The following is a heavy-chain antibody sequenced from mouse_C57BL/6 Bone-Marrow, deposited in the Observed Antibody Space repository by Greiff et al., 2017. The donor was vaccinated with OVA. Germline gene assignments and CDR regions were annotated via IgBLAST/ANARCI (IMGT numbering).Heavy chain of an antibody. J-gene: IGHJ3*01. CDR2: INPNNGGT. CDR1: GYTFTDYY. D-gene: IGHD1-1*01. Sequence: EVQLQQSGPELVKPGASVKISCKASGYTFTDYYMNWVKQSHGKSLEWIGDINPNNGGTSYNQKFKGKATLTVDKSSSTAYMELRSLTSEDSAVYYCARRLLLRPRGFAYWGQGTLVTVSA. V-gene: IGHV1-26*01. CDR3: ARRLLLRPRGFAY.